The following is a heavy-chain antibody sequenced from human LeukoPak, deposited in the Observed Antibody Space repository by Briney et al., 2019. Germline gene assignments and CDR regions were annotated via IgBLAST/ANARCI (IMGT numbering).Heavy chain of an antibody. Sequence: SVKVSCKASGGTFSSYAISWVRQAPGQGLEWMGGIIPVFGTANYAQKFQGRVTITTDESTSTAYMELRSLRSDDTAVYYCARAPTAAAGTPFFDYWGQGTLVTVSS. CDR3: ARAPTAAAGTPFFDY. CDR1: GGTFSSYA. CDR2: IIPVFGTA. V-gene: IGHV1-69*05. J-gene: IGHJ4*02. D-gene: IGHD6-13*01.